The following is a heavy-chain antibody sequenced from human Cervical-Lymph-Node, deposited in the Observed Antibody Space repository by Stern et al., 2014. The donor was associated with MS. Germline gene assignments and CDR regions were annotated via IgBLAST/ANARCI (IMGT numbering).Heavy chain of an antibody. J-gene: IGHJ5*02. CDR2: IFPVFGTP. CDR1: GGTFSKFP. CDR3: ALSSETSDRWYSLGYDL. Sequence: VQLVQSGAEVTKPVSSVKVSCKASGGTFSKFPSSWVRQAPGQGLEWMGVIFPVFGTPTYAQEFRGRVTITADVSTSTVYMELSSLRSDDTAVYYCALSSETSDRWYSLGYDLWGQGTLVTVSS. D-gene: IGHD6-13*01. V-gene: IGHV1-69*01.